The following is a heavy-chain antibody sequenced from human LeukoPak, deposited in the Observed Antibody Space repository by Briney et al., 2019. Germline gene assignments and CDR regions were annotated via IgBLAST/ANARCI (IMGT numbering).Heavy chain of an antibody. V-gene: IGHV3-21*05. Sequence: GGSLRLSCAASGFTFNNAWMTWVRQAPGRGLEWVSFISSGGSIIDYADSVKGRFTISRDNAKNSLYLQMNSLRAEDAAVYYCARGGPQSTSPADFWGQGALVTVSS. CDR3: ARGGPQSTSPADF. D-gene: IGHD2-2*01. J-gene: IGHJ4*02. CDR2: ISSGGSII. CDR1: GFTFNNAW.